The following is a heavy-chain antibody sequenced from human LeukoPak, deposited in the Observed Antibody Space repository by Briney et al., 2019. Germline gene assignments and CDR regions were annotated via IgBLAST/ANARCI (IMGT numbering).Heavy chain of an antibody. CDR2: IIPIFGTA. D-gene: IGHD3-22*01. J-gene: IGHJ1*01. CDR3: ARDGSDGYYDSSGYRVEYFQH. CDR1: GGTFSSYA. V-gene: IGHV1-69*13. Sequence: SVKVSCKASGGTFSSYAISWVRQAPGQGLEWMGGIIPIFGTANYAQKFQGRVTITADESTSTAYMELSSLRSEDTAVYYCARDGSDGYYDSSGYRVEYFQHWGQGTLVTVSS.